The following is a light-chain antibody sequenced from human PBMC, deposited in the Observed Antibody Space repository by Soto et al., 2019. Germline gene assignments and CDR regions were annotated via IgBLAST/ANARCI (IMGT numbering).Light chain of an antibody. V-gene: IGKV1-5*01. Sequence: DIQMTQSPSTLSASVGDRVTITCRASQSISGWLAWFQQKPGKGPKLLIYDASSLESGVPSRFSGSGSGTEFTLTISSLQTDDFATYHCQHYHSYPITFGGGTKVEIK. J-gene: IGKJ4*01. CDR1: QSISGW. CDR2: DAS. CDR3: QHYHSYPIT.